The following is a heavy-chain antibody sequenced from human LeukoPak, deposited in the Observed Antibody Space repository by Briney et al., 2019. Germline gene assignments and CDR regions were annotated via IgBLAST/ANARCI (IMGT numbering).Heavy chain of an antibody. V-gene: IGHV4-39*07. CDR1: GGSISSNSYY. D-gene: IGHD3-10*01. J-gene: IGHJ5*02. CDR2: IYYSGTT. CDR3: ARAGGFTMVRGAVNNWFDP. Sequence: SETLSLTCTVSGGSISSNSYYWGWTRQPPGKGLEWIGSIYYSGTTYYNPSLKSRVSVSVDTSKNQFSLKLSSVTAADTAVYYCARAGGFTMVRGAVNNWFDPWGQGTLVTVSS.